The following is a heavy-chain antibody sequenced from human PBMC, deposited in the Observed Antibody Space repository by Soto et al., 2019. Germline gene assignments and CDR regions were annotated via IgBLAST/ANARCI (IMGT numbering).Heavy chain of an antibody. CDR3: ARGSSYDNSGYDY. D-gene: IGHD3-22*01. J-gene: IGHJ4*02. CDR1: GLTFSSYW. V-gene: IGHV3-7*01. CDR2: IKQDGSET. Sequence: GGSMRLSCAASGLTFSSYWMSWVRQAPGKGLEWVANIKQDGSETYYVDSVKGRFTISRDNAKKSLYLQMSSLSTDDTALYYCARGSSYDNSGYDYWGQGTLVTVSS.